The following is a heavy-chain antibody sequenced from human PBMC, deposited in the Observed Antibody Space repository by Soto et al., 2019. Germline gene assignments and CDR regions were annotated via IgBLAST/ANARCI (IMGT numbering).Heavy chain of an antibody. Sequence: SETLSLTCTVSGGPISSSSYYWGWIRQPPGKGLEWIGSIYYSGSTYYNPSLKSRVTISVDTSKNQFSLKLSSVTAADTAVYYCARIEHYDILTGYYDYYYMDVWGKGTTVTVSS. V-gene: IGHV4-39*01. CDR1: GGPISSSSYY. J-gene: IGHJ6*03. CDR2: IYYSGST. CDR3: ARIEHYDILTGYYDYYYMDV. D-gene: IGHD3-9*01.